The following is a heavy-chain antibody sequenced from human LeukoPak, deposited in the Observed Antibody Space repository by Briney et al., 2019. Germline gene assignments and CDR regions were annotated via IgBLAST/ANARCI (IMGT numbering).Heavy chain of an antibody. CDR2: IYYSGST. Sequence: PSETLSLTCTVSGGSISSYYWSWIRQPPGKGLEWIGYIYYSGSTNYNPSLKSRVTISVDTSKNQFSLKLSSVTAADTAVYYCARERITMIVVVYVDYWGQGTLVTVSS. J-gene: IGHJ4*02. CDR1: GGSISSYY. D-gene: IGHD3-22*01. V-gene: IGHV4-59*12. CDR3: ARERITMIVVVYVDY.